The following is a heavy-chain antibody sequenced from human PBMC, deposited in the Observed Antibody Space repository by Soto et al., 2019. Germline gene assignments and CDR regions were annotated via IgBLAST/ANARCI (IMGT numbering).Heavy chain of an antibody. J-gene: IGHJ5*02. Sequence: EVQLVESGGGLIQPGGSLRLSCAASGFTFSNYWIHWVRQAPGEGLVWLSRINGDGSGTNYADSVKGRFTISRDNAKNTVYVQMNSRRAEDKAVYYCARGGLRAYWIDPWGQGTLVTVSS. D-gene: IGHD4-17*01. CDR1: GFTFSNYW. V-gene: IGHV3-74*01. CDR2: INGDGSGT. CDR3: ARGGLRAYWIDP.